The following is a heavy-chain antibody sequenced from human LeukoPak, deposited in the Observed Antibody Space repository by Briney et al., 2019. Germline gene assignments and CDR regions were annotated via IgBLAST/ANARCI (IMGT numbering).Heavy chain of an antibody. Sequence: SVKVSCKASGGTFSSYAISWVRQAPGQGLEWMGRISPIFGIANYAQKFQGRVTITADKSTSTAYMELSSLRSEDTAVYYCARDWGYYDSSGYVAFDIWGPGTIVTVSS. CDR3: ARDWGYYDSSGYVAFDI. J-gene: IGHJ3*02. CDR1: GGTFSSYA. CDR2: ISPIFGIA. D-gene: IGHD3-22*01. V-gene: IGHV1-69*04.